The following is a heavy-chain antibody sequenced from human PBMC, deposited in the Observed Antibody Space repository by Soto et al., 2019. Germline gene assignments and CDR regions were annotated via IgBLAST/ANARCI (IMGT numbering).Heavy chain of an antibody. Sequence: ASVKVSCKASGYTFTSYAMHWVRQAPGQRLEWMGWINAGNGNTKYSQKFQGRVTITRDTSASTAYMELSSLRSEDTAVYYCARARYCTNGVCPKFDYWGQGTLVTVSS. CDR3: ARARYCTNGVCPKFDY. CDR1: GYTFTSYA. J-gene: IGHJ4*02. CDR2: INAGNGNT. V-gene: IGHV1-3*01. D-gene: IGHD2-8*01.